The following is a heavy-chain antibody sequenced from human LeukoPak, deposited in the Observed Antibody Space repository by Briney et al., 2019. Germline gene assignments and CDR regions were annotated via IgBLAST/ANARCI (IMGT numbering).Heavy chain of an antibody. CDR3: ARHSYYYGHYYFDY. Sequence: GGSLRLSCAASGFTVSSNYMNWVRQAPGKGLEWVSVIYSGGSTYYADSVKGRFTISRDNSKNTLYLQMNSLRAEDTAVYYCARHSYYYGHYYFDYWGQGALVTVSS. V-gene: IGHV3-66*04. J-gene: IGHJ4*02. CDR1: GFTVSSNY. CDR2: IYSGGST. D-gene: IGHD3-10*01.